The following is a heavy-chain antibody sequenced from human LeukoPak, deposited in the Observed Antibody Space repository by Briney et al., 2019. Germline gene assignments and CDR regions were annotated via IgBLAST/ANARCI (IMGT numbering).Heavy chain of an antibody. V-gene: IGHV4-34*01. D-gene: IGHD3-22*01. Sequence: TSETLSLTCAVYGGSFSGHFWTWIRQSPGKGLEWIGEVKHTVSTHSNPSLESRVIISLDASKNQFSLKLSSVTAADTAVYYCARDYDSSGYYPFYWGQGTPFTVSS. CDR2: VKHTVST. CDR1: GGSFSGHF. J-gene: IGHJ4*02. CDR3: ARDYDSSGYYPFY.